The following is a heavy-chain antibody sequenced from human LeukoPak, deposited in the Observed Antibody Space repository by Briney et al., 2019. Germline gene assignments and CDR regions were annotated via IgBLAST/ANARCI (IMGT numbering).Heavy chain of an antibody. J-gene: IGHJ3*02. CDR3: ASYGSGSTAFDI. CDR1: GFTFSGST. V-gene: IGHV3-73*01. D-gene: IGHD3-10*01. Sequence: GGSLRLSCAASGFTFSGSTMHWVRQASGKGLEWVGRIRSKANSYATAYAASVEGRFTISRDDSKNTAYLQMNSLRAEDTAVYYCASYGSGSTAFDIWGQGTMVTVSS. CDR2: IRSKANSYAT.